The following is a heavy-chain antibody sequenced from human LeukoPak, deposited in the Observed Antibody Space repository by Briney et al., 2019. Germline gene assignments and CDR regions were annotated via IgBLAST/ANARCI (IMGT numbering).Heavy chain of an antibody. D-gene: IGHD3-10*01. Sequence: PSETLSLTCTVSGGSISSGGYYWSWIRQHPGKGLEWIGYIYYSGSTYYNPSLKSRVTISVDTSKNQFSLKLSSVTAADTAVYYCARASQPRGTLDYWGQGTLVTVSS. CDR3: ARASQPRGTLDY. V-gene: IGHV4-31*03. CDR1: GGSISSGGYY. J-gene: IGHJ4*02. CDR2: IYYSGST.